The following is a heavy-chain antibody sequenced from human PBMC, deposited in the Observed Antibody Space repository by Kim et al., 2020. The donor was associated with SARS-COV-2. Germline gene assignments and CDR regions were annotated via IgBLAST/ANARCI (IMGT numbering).Heavy chain of an antibody. J-gene: IGHJ4*02. D-gene: IGHD3-22*01. CDR2: IYYSGST. CDR1: GGSISSGDYY. V-gene: IGHV4-30-4*01. Sequence: SETLSLTCTVSGGSISSGDYYWSWIRQPPGKGLEWIGYIYYSGSTYYNPSLKSRVTISVDTSKNQFSLKLSSVTAADTAVYYCARALDQDYYDSSVMYYFDYWXXGTLXTVSS. CDR3: ARALDQDYYDSSVMYYFDY.